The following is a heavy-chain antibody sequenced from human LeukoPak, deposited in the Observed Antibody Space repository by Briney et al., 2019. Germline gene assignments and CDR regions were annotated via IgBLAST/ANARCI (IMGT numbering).Heavy chain of an antibody. CDR3: ARDEGSGWYGAFDI. D-gene: IGHD6-19*01. Sequence: GGSPRLSCAASEFTFSSYWMSWVRQAPGKGLEWVANIKQDGGQIYYLESVKGRFTVSRDNAKNSLYLQMNSLRAEDTAVYYCARDEGSGWYGAFDIWGQGTMVTVSS. V-gene: IGHV3-7*01. CDR2: IKQDGGQI. CDR1: EFTFSSYW. J-gene: IGHJ3*02.